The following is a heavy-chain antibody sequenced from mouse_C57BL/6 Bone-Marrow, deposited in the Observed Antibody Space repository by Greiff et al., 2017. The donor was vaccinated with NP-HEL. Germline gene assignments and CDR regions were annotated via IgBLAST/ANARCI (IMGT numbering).Heavy chain of an antibody. V-gene: IGHV1-74*01. CDR3: AIAPYYDYDEGAYYAMDY. J-gene: IGHJ4*01. Sequence: QVQLQQPGAELVKPGASVKVSCQASGYTFTSYWLHWVKQRPGQGLEWLGRIPPSDSDTHYNQPFKGKATLTVDKSSSTAYMQLSSLTSEDSAVYYCAIAPYYDYDEGAYYAMDYWGQGTSVTVSS. D-gene: IGHD2-4*01. CDR1: GYTFTSYW. CDR2: IPPSDSDT.